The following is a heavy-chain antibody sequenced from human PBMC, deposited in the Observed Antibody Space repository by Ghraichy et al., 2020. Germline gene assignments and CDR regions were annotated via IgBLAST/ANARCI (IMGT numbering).Heavy chain of an antibody. CDR1: GFTFSSYA. CDR2: ITDGGGGT. J-gene: IGHJ6*01. CDR3: ARDLHASMVRGIITRKVSTFVYQMDV. V-gene: IGHV3-23*01. D-gene: IGHD3-10*01. Sequence: GGSLRLSCTASGFTFSSYAMTWVRQAPGKGLEWVSTITDGGGGTYYADSVRGRFTISRDNTKNTLYLQMNTLSAEDTAVYYCARDLHASMVRGIITRKVSTFVYQMDVLGQGTTVTVSS.